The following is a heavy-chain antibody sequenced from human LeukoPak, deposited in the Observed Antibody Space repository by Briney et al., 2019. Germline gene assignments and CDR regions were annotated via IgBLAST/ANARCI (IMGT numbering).Heavy chain of an antibody. CDR3: ARTPFLDDYNHRGYFDY. CDR2: IKQDGSEK. Sequence: GGSLRLSCAASGFTFSSYWMSWVRQAPGKGLEWVANIKQDGSEKYYVDSVKGRFTISRDNAKNSLYLQMNSLRAEDTAVYYCARTPFLDDYNHRGYFDYWGQGTLVTVSS. V-gene: IGHV3-7*01. CDR1: GFTFSSYW. D-gene: IGHD5-24*01. J-gene: IGHJ4*02.